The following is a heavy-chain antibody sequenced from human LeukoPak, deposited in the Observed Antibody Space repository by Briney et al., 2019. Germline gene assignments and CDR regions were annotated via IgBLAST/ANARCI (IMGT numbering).Heavy chain of an antibody. CDR3: AKASWVSSTDAVR. D-gene: IGHD3-16*01. V-gene: IGHV3-21*04. J-gene: IGHJ4*02. CDR2: ISSSSSYI. Sequence: GGSLRLSCAASGFTFSSYSMNWVPQAPGKGLEWVSSISSSSSYIYYADSVKGRFTISRDNAKNSLYLQMNSLRAEDTAIYYCAKASWVSSTDAVRWGQGTLVTASS. CDR1: GFTFSSYS.